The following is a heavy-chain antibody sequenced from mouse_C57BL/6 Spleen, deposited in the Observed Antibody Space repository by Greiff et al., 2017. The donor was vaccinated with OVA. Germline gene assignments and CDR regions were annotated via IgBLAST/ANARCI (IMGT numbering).Heavy chain of an antibody. CDR1: GFTFSSYG. Sequence: EVKLVESGGDLVKPGGSLKLSCAASGFTFSSYGMSWVRQTPDKRLEWVATISSGGSYTYYPDSVKGRFTISRDNAKNTLYLQMSSLKSEDTAVYYCARRYDYDKAWFAYWGQGTLVTVSA. CDR2: ISSGGSYT. V-gene: IGHV5-6*02. D-gene: IGHD2-4*01. J-gene: IGHJ3*01. CDR3: ARRYDYDKAWFAY.